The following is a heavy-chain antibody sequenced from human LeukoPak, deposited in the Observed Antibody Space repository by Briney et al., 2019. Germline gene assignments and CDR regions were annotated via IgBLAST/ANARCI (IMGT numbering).Heavy chain of an antibody. CDR2: ISSSSSTI. V-gene: IGHV3-48*04. CDR3: AAEYCGGGFCYTRHSGHDY. CDR1: GFTFSSYS. Sequence: PGGSLRLSCAASGFTFSSYSMNWVRQAPGKGLEWISYISSSSSTIYYADSVKGRFTISRDSSRNTLYLQMNGLRAEDTAVYYCAAEYCGGGFCYTRHSGHDYWGQGTLVTVSS. D-gene: IGHD2-15*01. J-gene: IGHJ4*02.